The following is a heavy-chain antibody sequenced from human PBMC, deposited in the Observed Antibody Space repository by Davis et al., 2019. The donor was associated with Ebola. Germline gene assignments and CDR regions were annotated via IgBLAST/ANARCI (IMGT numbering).Heavy chain of an antibody. V-gene: IGHV4-39*01. CDR3: AVEMATVFDY. J-gene: IGHJ4*02. CDR2: IYYSGST. CDR1: GGSISSSSYY. Sequence: MPSETLSLTCTVSGGSISSSSYYWGWIRQPPGKGLEWIGSIYYSGSTYYNPSLKSRVTISVDTSKNQFSLKLSSVTAADTAVYYCAVEMATVFDYWGQGTLVTVSS. D-gene: IGHD5-24*01.